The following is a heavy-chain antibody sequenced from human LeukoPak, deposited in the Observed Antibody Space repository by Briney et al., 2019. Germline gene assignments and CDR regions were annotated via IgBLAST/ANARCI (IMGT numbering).Heavy chain of an antibody. CDR1: GFTFSSYS. Sequence: PGGSLRLSCAASGFTFSSYSMNWVRHAPGKGLEWVSSISSCSSYIYYADSVKGRFTIDRDKAKNSLYMQMNSLRAEDTAVYYCARDTTVYYWGQGTLVTVSS. D-gene: IGHD4-11*01. CDR2: ISSCSSYI. V-gene: IGHV3-21*01. J-gene: IGHJ4*02. CDR3: ARDTTVYY.